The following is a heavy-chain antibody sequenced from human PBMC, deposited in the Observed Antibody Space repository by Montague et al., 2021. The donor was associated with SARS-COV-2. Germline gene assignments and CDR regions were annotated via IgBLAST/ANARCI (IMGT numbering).Heavy chain of an antibody. V-gene: IGHV3-33*06. J-gene: IGHJ4*02. Sequence: SLRLSCAASGCTFSSYGMHWVRRAPGKGLEWVAVIWYDGNNKYYADSVKGRFTISRDNSKNTLYLQMNSLRAEDTAVYYCAKQFGYGSGSIDYWGQGTLVTVSS. CDR3: AKQFGYGSGSIDY. D-gene: IGHD3-10*01. CDR1: GCTFSSYG. CDR2: IWYDGNNK.